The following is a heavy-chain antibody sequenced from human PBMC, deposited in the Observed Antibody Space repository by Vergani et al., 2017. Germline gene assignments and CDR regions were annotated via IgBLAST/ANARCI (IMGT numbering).Heavy chain of an antibody. CDR1: GFTFSSYS. V-gene: IGHV3-7*01. CDR3: ARAEQLDY. Sequence: EVQLVESGGGLVQPGGSLRLSCAASGFTFSSYSMNWVRQAPGKGLEWVANIKQDGSEKYYVDSVKGRFTISRDNAKNSLYLQMNSLRAEDTAVYYCARAEQLDYWGQGTLVTVSS. D-gene: IGHD6-6*01. CDR2: IKQDGSEK. J-gene: IGHJ4*02.